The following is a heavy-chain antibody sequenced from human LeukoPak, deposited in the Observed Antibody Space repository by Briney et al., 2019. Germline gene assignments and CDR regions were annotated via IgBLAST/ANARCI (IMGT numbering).Heavy chain of an antibody. Sequence: GGSLRLSCAASGFTFSSYGMSWVRQAPGKGLEWVSAISGSGGSTYYADSVKGRFTISRDNSKNTLYLQMNSLRAEDTAVYYCAKDGNNYYGSGSYAYWGQGTLVTVSS. V-gene: IGHV3-23*01. CDR3: AKDGNNYYGSGSYAY. CDR2: ISGSGGST. D-gene: IGHD3-10*01. CDR1: GFTFSSYG. J-gene: IGHJ4*02.